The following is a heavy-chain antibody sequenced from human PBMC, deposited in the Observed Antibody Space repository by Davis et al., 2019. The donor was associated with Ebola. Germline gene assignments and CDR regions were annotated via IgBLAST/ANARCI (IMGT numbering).Heavy chain of an antibody. CDR3: LYGMDV. CDR1: GFTFSSYA. J-gene: IGHJ6*02. V-gene: IGHV3-23*01. CDR2: ISGSGGST. Sequence: GESLKISCAASGFTFSSYAMSWVRQAPGKGLEWVSAISGSGGSTYYADSVKDRFTISRDNAKNSLYLQMNSLRAEDTAVYYCLYGMDVWGQGTTVTVSS.